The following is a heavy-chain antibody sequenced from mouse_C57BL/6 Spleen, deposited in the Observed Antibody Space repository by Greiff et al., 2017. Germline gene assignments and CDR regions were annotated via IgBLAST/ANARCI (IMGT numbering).Heavy chain of an antibody. Sequence: VQLQQPGAELVKPGASVKLSCKASGYTFTSSWMHWVKQRPGQGLEWIGMIHPNSGSTNYNEKFKSKATLTVDKSSSTAYKRLSSLTSEDSAVYYCARVGVPSYFDVWGTGTTVTVSS. CDR1: GYTFTSSW. V-gene: IGHV1-64*01. D-gene: IGHD5-1*01. J-gene: IGHJ1*03. CDR3: ARVGVPSYFDV. CDR2: IHPNSGST.